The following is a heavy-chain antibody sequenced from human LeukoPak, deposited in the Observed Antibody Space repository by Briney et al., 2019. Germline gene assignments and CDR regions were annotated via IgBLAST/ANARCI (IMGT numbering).Heavy chain of an antibody. CDR3: ARGMFGGYCTDY. Sequence: GGSLRLSCAASGITFSNYWMTWVRQAPGKGLEWVANIQQDGSEKYYVDSVKGRFTISRDNAKSSLYLQMNSLRAEDTAVYYCARGMFGGYCTDYWGQGTWVPVSS. J-gene: IGHJ4*02. CDR1: GITFSNYW. D-gene: IGHD3-3*01. CDR2: IQQDGSEK. V-gene: IGHV3-7*01.